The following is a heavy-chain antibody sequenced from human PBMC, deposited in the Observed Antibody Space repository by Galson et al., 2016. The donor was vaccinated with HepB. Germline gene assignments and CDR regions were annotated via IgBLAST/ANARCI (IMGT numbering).Heavy chain of an antibody. J-gene: IGHJ4*02. Sequence: SLRLSCAASGFTFSRAWMNWVRQAPGKGLEWVGRIKSYTDGGTTEYAAPMKGRFTFSRDESNNRLYLQMNSLKTEDTAVYYCTTSSTRGYTYGPSAYWGRGTQVAVSS. D-gene: IGHD5-18*01. CDR3: TTSSTRGYTYGPSAY. CDR2: IKSYTDGGTT. CDR1: GFTFSRAW. V-gene: IGHV3-15*01.